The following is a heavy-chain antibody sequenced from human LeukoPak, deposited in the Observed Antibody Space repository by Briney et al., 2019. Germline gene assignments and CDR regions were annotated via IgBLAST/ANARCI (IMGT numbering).Heavy chain of an antibody. CDR1: GFTFSNYW. CDR3: TSLADCSSTSCSDY. CDR2: IKSDGSST. V-gene: IGHV3-74*01. Sequence: GGSLRLSCAASGFTFSNYWMHWVRQAPGKGLVWVSRIKSDGSSTTSADSVRGRFTISRDNAKNTLYLQMNSLTAEDTAVYYCTSLADCSSTSCSDYWGQGTLVTVSS. D-gene: IGHD2-2*01. J-gene: IGHJ4*02.